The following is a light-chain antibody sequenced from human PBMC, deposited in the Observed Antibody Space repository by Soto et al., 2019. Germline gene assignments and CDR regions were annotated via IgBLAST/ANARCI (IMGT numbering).Light chain of an antibody. CDR1: QSVSSSY. V-gene: IGKV3-20*01. J-gene: IGKJ2*01. CDR2: GAS. Sequence: EIVLTQSPGTLSLSPGERATLSCRARQSVSSSYLAWYQQKPGQAPRRLIYGASSRATGIPDRFSGSGSGTDFTLTISRLEPEDVAVYYCQQYGSSLYPFGQGTKLEIK. CDR3: QQYGSSLYP.